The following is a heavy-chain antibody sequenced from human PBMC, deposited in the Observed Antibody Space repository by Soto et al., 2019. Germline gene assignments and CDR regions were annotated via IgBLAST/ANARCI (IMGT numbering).Heavy chain of an antibody. J-gene: IGHJ6*02. D-gene: IGHD2-2*01. V-gene: IGHV1-69*08. CDR1: GGTFSSYT. CDR2: IIPILGIA. Sequence: QVQLVQSGAEVKKPGSSVKVSCKASGGTFSSYTISWVRQAPGQGLEWMGRIIPILGIANYAQKFQGRVTITADKSTSTAYMELSSLRSEDTAVYYCAREACSSTSCYADYYYGMDFWGQGTTVTVSS. CDR3: AREACSSTSCYADYYYGMDF.